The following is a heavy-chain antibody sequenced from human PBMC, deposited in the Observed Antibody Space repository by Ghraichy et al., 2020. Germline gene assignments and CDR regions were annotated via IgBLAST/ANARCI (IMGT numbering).Heavy chain of an antibody. D-gene: IGHD3-3*01. CDR3: ARRISRDYDFWSRYPDLGWFDP. CDR2: ISAYNGNT. V-gene: IGHV1-18*01. Sequence: SVKVSCKASGYTFTSYGISWVRQAPGQGLEWMGWISAYNGNTNYAQKLQGRVTMTTDTSTSTAYMELRSLRSDDTAVYYCARRISRDYDFWSRYPDLGWFDPWGQGTLVTVSS. J-gene: IGHJ5*02. CDR1: GYTFTSYG.